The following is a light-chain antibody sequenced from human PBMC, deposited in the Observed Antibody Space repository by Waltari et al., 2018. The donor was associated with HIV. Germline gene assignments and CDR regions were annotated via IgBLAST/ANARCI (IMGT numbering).Light chain of an antibody. Sequence: EIVLTQSPGTLSLSPGERATLSCRASQSVSSSYLAWYQQKPGQAPRLLIYVASSRATGIPDRFSGSGSGTDFTLTISRLEPEDFAVYYCQQYGSSPRFTFGGGTKVEIK. J-gene: IGKJ4*01. CDR1: QSVSSSY. CDR2: VAS. V-gene: IGKV3-20*01. CDR3: QQYGSSPRFT.